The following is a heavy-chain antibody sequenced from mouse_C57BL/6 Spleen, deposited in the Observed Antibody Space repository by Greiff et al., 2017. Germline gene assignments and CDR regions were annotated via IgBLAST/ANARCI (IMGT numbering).Heavy chain of an antibody. Sequence: QVHVKQPGAELVKPGASVKLSCKASGYTFTSYWMHWVKQRPGQGLEWIGMIHPNSGSTNYNEKFKSKATLTVDKSSSTAYMQLSSLTSEDSAVYYCARRGDYESWFAYWGQGTLVTVSA. J-gene: IGHJ3*01. CDR3: ARRGDYESWFAY. D-gene: IGHD2-4*01. CDR2: IHPNSGST. CDR1: GYTFTSYW. V-gene: IGHV1-64*01.